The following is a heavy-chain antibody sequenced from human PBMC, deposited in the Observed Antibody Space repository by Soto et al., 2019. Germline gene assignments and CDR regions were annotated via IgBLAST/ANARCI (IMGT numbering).Heavy chain of an antibody. CDR1: GGSISSGDYY. D-gene: IGHD5-18*01. CDR2: IYYSGST. Sequence: SETLSLTCTVSGGSISSGDYYWSWIRQPPGKGLEWIGYIYYSGSTYYNPSLKSRVTISVDTSKNQFSLKLSSVTAADTAVYYCARDNSNGINGCEYWGKGTMVIVSA. V-gene: IGHV4-30-4*01. CDR3: ARDNSNGINGCEY. J-gene: IGHJ4*02.